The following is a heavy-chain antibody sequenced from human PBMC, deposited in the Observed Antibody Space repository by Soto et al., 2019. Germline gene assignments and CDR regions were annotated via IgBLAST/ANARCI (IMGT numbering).Heavy chain of an antibody. Sequence: GGSLRLSCAASGFTFSKYWMHWVRQPPGMGLEWLSRITSDGASTSYADSVKGRFTISRDNANNTVYLQMNSLRAEDTAVYYCTKMGGFDYRCQGTLVTGS. J-gene: IGHJ4*02. CDR2: ITSDGAST. V-gene: IGHV3-74*01. D-gene: IGHD3-16*01. CDR1: GFTFSKYW. CDR3: TKMGGFDY.